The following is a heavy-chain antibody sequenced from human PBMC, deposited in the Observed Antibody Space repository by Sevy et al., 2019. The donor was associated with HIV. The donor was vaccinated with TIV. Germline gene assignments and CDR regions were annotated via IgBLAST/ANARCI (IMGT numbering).Heavy chain of an antibody. Sequence: GGSLRLSCAASGFTFDDYTMHWVRQAPGKGLEWVSLISWDGGSTYYADSVKGRFTISRDNSKNSLYLQMNSLRTEDTALYYCAKDSDTTTLYGMDVWGQGTTVTVS. D-gene: IGHD5-12*01. V-gene: IGHV3-43*01. CDR2: ISWDGGST. J-gene: IGHJ6*02. CDR1: GFTFDDYT. CDR3: AKDSDTTTLYGMDV.